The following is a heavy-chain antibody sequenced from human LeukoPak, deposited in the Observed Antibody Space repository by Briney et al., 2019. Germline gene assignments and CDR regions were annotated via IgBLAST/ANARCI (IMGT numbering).Heavy chain of an antibody. CDR1: GFTFSSYW. J-gene: IGHJ4*02. CDR2: INSDGSST. D-gene: IGHD6-19*01. V-gene: IGHV3-74*01. Sequence: GGSLRLSCAASGFTFSSYWMHWVRQAPGKGLVWVSRINSDGSSTIYADSVKGRFTISRDNAKNTLYLQMNSLRAEDTAVYYCARVQFSPGYSSGWSGALGKYYFDYWGQGTLVTVSS. CDR3: ARVQFSPGYSSGWSGALGKYYFDY.